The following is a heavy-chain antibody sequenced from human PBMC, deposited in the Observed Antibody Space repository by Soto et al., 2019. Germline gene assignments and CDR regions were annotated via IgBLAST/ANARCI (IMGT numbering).Heavy chain of an antibody. J-gene: IGHJ5*02. Sequence: QITLKESGPTLVKPTQTLTLTCTFSGFSLSTSGVGVGWIRQPPGKALEWLALIYWDDDKRYSPSMKSRLTXTKXTSKIQVVLTMTNMEPVDTATYYCAHIGSSSWFDPWGQGTLVTVSS. CDR3: AHIGSSSWFDP. CDR2: IYWDDDK. CDR1: GFSLSTSGVG. D-gene: IGHD6-6*01. V-gene: IGHV2-5*02.